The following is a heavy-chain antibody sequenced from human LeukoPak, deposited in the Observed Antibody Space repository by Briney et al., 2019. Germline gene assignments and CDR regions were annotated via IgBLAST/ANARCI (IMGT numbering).Heavy chain of an antibody. CDR2: IDSDGSTT. J-gene: IGHJ6*03. CDR1: GFTFNSYW. CDR3: LAGYYYNNMDV. D-gene: IGHD2-15*01. V-gene: IGHV3-74*01. Sequence: GGSLRLSCAASGFTFNSYWMHWVRQVPGKGLVWVSRIDSDGSTTNYADSVKGRFTISRDNAKNTVFLQMNRLRAEDAAMYYCLAGYYYNNMDVWGKGTTVTVSS.